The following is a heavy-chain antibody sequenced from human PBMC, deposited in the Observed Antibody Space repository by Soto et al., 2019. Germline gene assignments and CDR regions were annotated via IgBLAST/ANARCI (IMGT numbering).Heavy chain of an antibody. J-gene: IGHJ4*02. V-gene: IGHV5-51*01. CDR1: GFTFTTHW. CDR2: IYPGDSDT. CDR3: VRGSGSYFSALNDY. Sequence: GESLKISCNGPGFTFTTHWIGWVRQMPGKGLEWMGIIYPGDSDTRYSPSFQGQVSISADKSINTAYLQLSSLKASDTAIYFCVRGSGSYFSALNDYWGQGTLVTVSS. D-gene: IGHD1-26*01.